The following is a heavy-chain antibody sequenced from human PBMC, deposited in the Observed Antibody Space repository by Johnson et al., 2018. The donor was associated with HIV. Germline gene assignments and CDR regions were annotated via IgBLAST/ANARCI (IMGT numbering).Heavy chain of an antibody. Sequence: VQLVESGGGLVQPGGSLTLSCAASGFTFSNYAMSWVRRAPGKGLEWVSTISGDAGSTYYADPVRGRFTLSRDTSKNILFLQMNSLRAEDTALYYCARDHDGQQLGFAFDIWGQGTMVTVSS. CDR3: ARDHDGQQLGFAFDI. D-gene: IGHD6-13*01. J-gene: IGHJ3*02. V-gene: IGHV3-23*04. CDR1: GFTFSNYA. CDR2: ISGDAGST.